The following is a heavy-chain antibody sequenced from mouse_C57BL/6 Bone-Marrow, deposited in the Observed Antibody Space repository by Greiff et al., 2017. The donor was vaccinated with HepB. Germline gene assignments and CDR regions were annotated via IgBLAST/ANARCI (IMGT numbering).Heavy chain of an antibody. CDR2: IDPENGDT. J-gene: IGHJ2*01. CDR1: GFNIKDDY. CDR3: TPLRNYFDY. Sequence: EVHLVESGAELVRPGASVKLSCTASGFNIKDDYMHWVKQRPEQGLEWIGWIDPENGDTEYASKFQGKATITADTSSNTAYLQLSSLTSEDTAVYYCTPLRNYFDYWGQGTLSQSPQ. D-gene: IGHD1-1*01. V-gene: IGHV14-4*01.